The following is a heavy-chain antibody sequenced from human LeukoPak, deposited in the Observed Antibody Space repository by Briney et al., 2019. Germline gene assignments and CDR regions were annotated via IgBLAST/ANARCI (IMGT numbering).Heavy chain of an antibody. CDR3: ARGSGSYYDAFDI. CDR2: ISSNGRGT. V-gene: IGHV3-64*01. D-gene: IGHD3-10*01. J-gene: IGHJ3*02. CDR1: GFTFSSSS. Sequence: GGSLRLSCAASGFTFSSSSMHWVRQAPGKGLEYVSGISSNGRGTYSANSMKGRFTISGDNSKNTLYLQMGSLRPEDMAVYYCARGSGSYYDAFDIWGQGTMVTVSS.